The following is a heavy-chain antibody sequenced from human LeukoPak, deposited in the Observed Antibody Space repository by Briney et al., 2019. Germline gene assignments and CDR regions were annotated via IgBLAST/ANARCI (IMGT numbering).Heavy chain of an antibody. CDR2: FDPEDGET. Sequence: ASVKVSCKVSGYTLTELSMHWVRQAPGKGLEWMGGFDPEDGETIYAQKFQGRVTMTEDTSTDTAYMELSSLRSEDTAVYYCARLDIVVVPAANHYYMDVWGKGTTVTVSS. V-gene: IGHV1-24*01. CDR1: GYTLTELS. J-gene: IGHJ6*03. D-gene: IGHD2-2*01. CDR3: ARLDIVVVPAANHYYMDV.